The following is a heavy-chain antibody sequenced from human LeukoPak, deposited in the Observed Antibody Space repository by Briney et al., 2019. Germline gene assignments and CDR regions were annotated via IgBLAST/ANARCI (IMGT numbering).Heavy chain of an antibody. V-gene: IGHV4-34*01. J-gene: IGHJ5*02. D-gene: IGHD1-1*01. CDR3: ARGSRMRQLGPRWLDP. CDR1: GFTFSNAW. CDR2: INGSGNS. Sequence: GSLRLSCAASGFTFSNAWMSWFRQAPGKGLEWIGEINGSGNSNYNPSLKNRVTISIDTSKNQFSLKLTSVTAADTALYYCARGSRMRQLGPRWLDPWGQGTLVTVSS.